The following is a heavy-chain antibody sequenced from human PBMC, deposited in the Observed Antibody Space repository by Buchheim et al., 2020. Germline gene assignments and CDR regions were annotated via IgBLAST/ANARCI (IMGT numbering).Heavy chain of an antibody. CDR2: ISGSGAGT. V-gene: IGHV3-23*01. J-gene: IGHJ4*02. CDR1: GFTFSSYA. D-gene: IGHD6-19*01. CDR3: AKDLEIEQWLTPIDY. Sequence: EVQLLESGGGLVQPGGSLRLSCVASGFTFSSYAMSWVRQAPGKGLEWVSSISGSGAGTYYANSVKGRFTISRDNSKNKPYLQMNSLRAEDTAVYYCAKDLEIEQWLTPIDYWGQGTL.